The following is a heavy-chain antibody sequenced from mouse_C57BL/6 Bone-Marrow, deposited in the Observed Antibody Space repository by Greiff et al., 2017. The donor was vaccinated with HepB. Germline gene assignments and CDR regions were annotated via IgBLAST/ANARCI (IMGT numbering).Heavy chain of an antibody. CDR3: ARSYYYGRAPHFDY. CDR2: ISSGSSTI. CDR1: GFTFSDYG. J-gene: IGHJ2*01. Sequence: LVESGGGLVKPGGSLKLSCAASGFTFSDYGMHWVRQAPEKGLEWVAYISSGSSTIYYADTVKGRFTISRDNAKNTLFLQMTSLRSEDTAMYYCARSYYYGRAPHFDYWGQGTTLTVSS. V-gene: IGHV5-17*01. D-gene: IGHD1-1*01.